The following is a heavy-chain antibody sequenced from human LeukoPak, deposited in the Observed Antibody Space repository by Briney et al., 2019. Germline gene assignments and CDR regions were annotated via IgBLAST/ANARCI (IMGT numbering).Heavy chain of an antibody. J-gene: IGHJ4*02. CDR1: GYTFTGYY. V-gene: IGHV1-2*02. CDR3: ARDWPDCSGGSCYYNY. CDR2: INPNSGGT. D-gene: IGHD2-15*01. Sequence: ASVKVSCKASGYTFTGYYMHWVRQAPGQGLEWMGWINPNSGGTNYAQQFQGRVTMTRDTSISTAYMELSRLRSDDTAVYYCARDWPDCSGGSCYYNYWGQGTLVTVSS.